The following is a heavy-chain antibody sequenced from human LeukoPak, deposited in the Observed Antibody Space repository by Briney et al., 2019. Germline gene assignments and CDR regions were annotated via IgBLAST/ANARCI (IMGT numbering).Heavy chain of an antibody. Sequence: GGSLRLSCAASGFTFSSYAMIWVRQAPGKGLEWVSGISGSDGGTFYADSVKGRFTISRDNSMNTLYLQMNSLRAEDTAVYYCAKIQGSSGYYPDYWGQGTLVTVSS. J-gene: IGHJ4*02. CDR3: AKIQGSSGYYPDY. V-gene: IGHV3-23*01. CDR2: ISGSDGGT. CDR1: GFTFSSYA. D-gene: IGHD3-22*01.